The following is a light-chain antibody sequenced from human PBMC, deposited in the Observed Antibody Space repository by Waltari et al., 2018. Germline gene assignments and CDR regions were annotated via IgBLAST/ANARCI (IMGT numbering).Light chain of an antibody. CDR1: SPNIENTY. Sequence: QSVLTQPPSMSAAPGQKVTISCSGRSPNIENTYVSWYQKVPGTAPKHLSYENDKRPSGIPDRFSGSKSGTSATLAITGLQTGDEADYYCGTFDSSLSGGVFGGGTKLTVL. CDR3: GTFDSSLSGGV. J-gene: IGLJ2*01. V-gene: IGLV1-51*01. CDR2: END.